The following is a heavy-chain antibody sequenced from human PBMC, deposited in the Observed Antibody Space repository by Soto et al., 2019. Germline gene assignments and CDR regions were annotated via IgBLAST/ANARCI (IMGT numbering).Heavy chain of an antibody. D-gene: IGHD6-13*01. Sequence: QAQLQQWGAGLLKPSETLSLTCAVSDGSFSGYYWSWVRQPPGKGLEWIGEINHVGNTNYNPSLKSRVTISVDPSKKQFYLNLSSVTAADTAVYYCASGIRGVGAAGAVAWFDPWGQGTLVTVSS. CDR2: INHVGNT. CDR3: ASGIRGVGAAGAVAWFDP. V-gene: IGHV4-34*01. CDR1: DGSFSGYY. J-gene: IGHJ5*02.